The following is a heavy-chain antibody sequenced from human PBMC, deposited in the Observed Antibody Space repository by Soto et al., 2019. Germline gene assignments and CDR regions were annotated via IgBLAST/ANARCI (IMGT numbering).Heavy chain of an antibody. CDR2: IVREGSEK. CDR3: ARDDDYDDNGLDS. CDR1: GFAFSSHG. D-gene: IGHD4-17*01. Sequence: QVQLVESGGGVVQPGRSLRLYCAASGFAFSSHGMHWVRQAPGKGLEWVAVIVREGSEKHYADSVKGRFTISRDNSKNALYLEMNSLRAEDTALYYCARDDDYDDNGLDSWGQGTLVTVSS. V-gene: IGHV3-33*01. J-gene: IGHJ5*01.